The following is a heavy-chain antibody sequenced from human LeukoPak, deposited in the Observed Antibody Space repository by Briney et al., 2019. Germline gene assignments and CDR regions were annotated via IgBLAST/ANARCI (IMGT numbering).Heavy chain of an antibody. CDR1: GFTFSSYG. J-gene: IGHJ5*02. CDR3: VRGKLGYCTSISCRLDNWFDP. D-gene: IGHD2-2*01. Sequence: PGGSLRLSCAASGFTFSSYGMHWVRQAPGKGLEWVAFIRYDGSNKYYADSVKGRFTISRDNAKSSLYLQMNSLIADDTAIYFCVRGKLGYCTSISCRLDNWFDPWGQGTLVTVSS. V-gene: IGHV3-30*02. CDR2: IRYDGSNK.